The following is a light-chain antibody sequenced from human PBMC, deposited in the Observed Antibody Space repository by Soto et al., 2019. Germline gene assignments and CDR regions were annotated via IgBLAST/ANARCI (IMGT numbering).Light chain of an antibody. J-gene: IGKJ2*01. V-gene: IGKV1-5*03. CDR2: RAS. CDR3: QQYDSSVYT. CDR1: QSISSW. Sequence: DIQMTQSPSTLSASVGDRVTITCRASQSISSWLAWYQQKPGKAPKLLIYRASRLGNGVPSRFSGSGSGTEFTLTISSRQPDDFATYYCQQYDSSVYTFGQGTKLEIK.